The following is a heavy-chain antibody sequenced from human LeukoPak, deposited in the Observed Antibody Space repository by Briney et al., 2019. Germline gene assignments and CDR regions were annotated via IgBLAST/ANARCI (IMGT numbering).Heavy chain of an antibody. CDR2: IKQDGSEK. CDR3: ARVLEGAGSTSCISCGVSDAFDI. Sequence: GGSLRLSCAGSGFTFSSYWMSWVRQAPGKGLEWVANIKQDGSEKYYVVSVKGRFTISRDNAKNSLYLQMNSLRAEDTAVYYCARVLEGAGSTSCISCGVSDAFDIWGQGTMVTVSS. J-gene: IGHJ3*02. D-gene: IGHD2-2*01. CDR1: GFTFSSYW. V-gene: IGHV3-7*01.